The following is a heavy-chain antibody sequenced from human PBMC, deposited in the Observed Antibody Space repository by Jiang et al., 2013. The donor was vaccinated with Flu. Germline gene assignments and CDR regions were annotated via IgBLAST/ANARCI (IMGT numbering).Heavy chain of an antibody. CDR1: GGSISSYY. CDR2: IYYSGST. V-gene: IGHV4-59*01. CDR3: AREVGNYGDYVLGDAFDI. D-gene: IGHD4-17*01. Sequence: SGPGLVKPSETLSLTCTVSGGSISSYYWSWIRQPPGKGLEWIGYIYYSGSTNYNPSLKSRVTISVDTSKNQFSLKLSSVTAADTAVYYCAREVGNYGDYVLGDAFDIWGQGTMVTVSS. J-gene: IGHJ3*02.